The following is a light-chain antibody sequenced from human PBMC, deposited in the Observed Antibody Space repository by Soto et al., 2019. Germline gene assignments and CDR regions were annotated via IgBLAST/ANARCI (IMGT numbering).Light chain of an antibody. CDR1: QSVGSN. V-gene: IGKV3-15*01. CDR2: GAS. Sequence: EIVMTQSPDTLSVSPGERATLTCRASQSVGSNLAWYQQKPGQAPRLLIHGASTRVTGIPVRFSSSGSGTEFTLTISSLQSEDFAVYYCQQYNNWPPLTFGGGTKVEIK. CDR3: QQYNNWPPLT. J-gene: IGKJ4*01.